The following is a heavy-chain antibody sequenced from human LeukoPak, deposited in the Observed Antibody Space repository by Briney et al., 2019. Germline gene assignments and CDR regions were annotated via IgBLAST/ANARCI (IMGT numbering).Heavy chain of an antibody. CDR1: GGSISSGDYY. Sequence: PSQTLSLTCTVSGGSISSGDYYWSWIRQPPGEGLGWIGYMYYSGSTYYNPSLKSRVTISVDTSKNQFSLKLSSVTATDTAVYYCARPYYYDSRIDPWGQGTLVTVSS. CDR2: MYYSGST. CDR3: ARPYYYDSRIDP. J-gene: IGHJ5*02. D-gene: IGHD3-22*01. V-gene: IGHV4-30-4*01.